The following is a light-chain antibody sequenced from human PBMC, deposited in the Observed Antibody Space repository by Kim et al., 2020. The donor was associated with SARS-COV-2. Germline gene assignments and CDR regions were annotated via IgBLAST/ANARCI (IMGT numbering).Light chain of an antibody. Sequence: DIQMTQSPSTLSASVVDRVTITCRASQSVSSWLAWYQQKPGKAPKLLIYKASTLEGGVPSRFSGRGSGTEFTLTINSLQPDDFATYSCQQYDSHPYTFGQGTKLEIK. CDR2: KAS. CDR3: QQYDSHPYT. V-gene: IGKV1-5*03. CDR1: QSVSSW. J-gene: IGKJ2*01.